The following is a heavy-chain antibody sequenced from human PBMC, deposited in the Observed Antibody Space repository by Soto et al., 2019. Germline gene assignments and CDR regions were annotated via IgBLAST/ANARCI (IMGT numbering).Heavy chain of an antibody. CDR2: IHHSGST. D-gene: IGHD6-13*01. CDR1: GGSFSCYY. Sequence: SETLSLTCAVYGGSFSCYYWSWIRQPPGKGLEWIGEIHHSGSTNYNPSLKSRVTISVDTSKNQFSLKLSSVTAADTAVYYCARGSGTAAGLRHLRLNWFDPWGQGTLVTVSS. CDR3: ARGSGTAAGLRHLRLNWFDP. J-gene: IGHJ5*02. V-gene: IGHV4-34*01.